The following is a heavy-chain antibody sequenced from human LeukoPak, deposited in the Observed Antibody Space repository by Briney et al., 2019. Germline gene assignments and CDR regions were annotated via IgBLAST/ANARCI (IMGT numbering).Heavy chain of an antibody. V-gene: IGHV3-48*03. J-gene: IGHJ4*02. CDR1: GFTFSSYE. CDR3: ARNLEGGSGYNFDY. D-gene: IGHD3-22*01. CDR2: ISSSGSTI. Sequence: GGSLRLSCAASGFTFSSYEMNWVRQAPGKGLEWVSYISSSGSTIYYADSVKGRFTISRDNAKNSLYLQMNSLRAEDTAVYYCARNLEGGSGYNFDYWGQGTLVTVSS.